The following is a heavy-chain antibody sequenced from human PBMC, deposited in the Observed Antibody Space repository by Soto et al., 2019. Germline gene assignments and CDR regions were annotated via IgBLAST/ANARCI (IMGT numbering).Heavy chain of an antibody. CDR3: PRDSLSPHTHYYYYGMEV. Sequence: SLTLSCASSGFTFSSYAIHWVRQAPGKGLEWVAVISYDGSNLYYADSVKGRFTISRDNSKNTLFLQMNSLRAEDTAVYYCPRDSLSPHTHYYYYGMEVWGQGTTVTV. CDR1: GFTFSSYA. J-gene: IGHJ6*02. V-gene: IGHV3-30-3*01. CDR2: ISYDGSNL. D-gene: IGHD2-2*02.